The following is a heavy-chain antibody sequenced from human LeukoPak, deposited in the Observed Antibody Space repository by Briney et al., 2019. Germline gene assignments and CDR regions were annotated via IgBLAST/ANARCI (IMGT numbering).Heavy chain of an antibody. CDR2: IYSGGSK. CDR3: ARDYYDSSGYYWGAFDI. D-gene: IGHD3-22*01. Sequence: PGGSLRLSCAASGFTFSSNYMSWVRQAPGKGLEWVSVIYSGGSKYYSDSVKGGCTISRDNSKNTLYLQMNSLRAEDTAVYYCARDYYDSSGYYWGAFDIWGQGTMVTVSS. CDR1: GFTFSSNY. V-gene: IGHV3-53*01. J-gene: IGHJ3*02.